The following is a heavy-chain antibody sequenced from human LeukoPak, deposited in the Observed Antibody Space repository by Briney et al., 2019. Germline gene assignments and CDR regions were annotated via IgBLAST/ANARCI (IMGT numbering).Heavy chain of an antibody. CDR1: GFTFGNSW. Sequence: GGSLRLSCAASGFTFGNSWVHWVRQAPGKGLVWVSLINADGSTTTYADSVKGRFTISRDNARSTLSLQMNSLTIEDTAVYYCVVVVEPPDSDGFDVWGQGTMITVSS. D-gene: IGHD1-14*01. CDR3: VVVVEPPDSDGFDV. J-gene: IGHJ3*01. CDR2: INADGSTT. V-gene: IGHV3-74*01.